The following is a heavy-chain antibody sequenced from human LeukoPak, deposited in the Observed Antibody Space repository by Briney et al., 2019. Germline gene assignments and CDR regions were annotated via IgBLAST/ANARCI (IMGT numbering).Heavy chain of an antibody. CDR3: GKVWRYCSSTSCLNFDY. CDR2: ISYDGSNK. V-gene: IGHV3-30*18. J-gene: IGHJ4*02. D-gene: IGHD2-2*01. CDR1: GFTFSSYG. Sequence: GGSLRLSCAASGFTFSSYGMHWVRQAPGKGLEWVAVISYDGSNKYYADSVKGRFTISRDNSKNTLYLQMNSLRAEDTAVYYCGKVWRYCSSTSCLNFDYWGQGTLVTVSS.